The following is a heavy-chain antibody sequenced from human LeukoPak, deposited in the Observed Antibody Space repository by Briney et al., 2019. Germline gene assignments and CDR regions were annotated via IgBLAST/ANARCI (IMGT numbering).Heavy chain of an antibody. CDR2: INHSGST. D-gene: IGHD3-10*01. CDR3: ASSWARPTYYYGSGSYPPLRY. J-gene: IGHJ4*02. CDR1: GGSFSGYY. V-gene: IGHV4-34*01. Sequence: PSETLSLTCAVYGGSFSGYYWSWIRQPPGKGLEWIGEINHSGSTNYNPSLKSRVTISVDTSKNQFSLKLRSVTAADTAVYYCASSWARPTYYYGSGSYPPLRYWGQGTLVTVSS.